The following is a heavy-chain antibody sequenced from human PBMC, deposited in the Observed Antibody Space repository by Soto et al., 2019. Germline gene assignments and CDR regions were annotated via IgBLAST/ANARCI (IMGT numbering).Heavy chain of an antibody. J-gene: IGHJ4*02. CDR2: INHSGST. CDR3: ARAAGIVGAILDY. V-gene: IGHV4-34*01. CDR1: GGSFSGYY. D-gene: IGHD1-26*01. Sequence: SETLSLTCAVYGGSFSGYYWSWIRQPPGKGLEWIGEINHSGSTNYNPSLKSRVTISVDTSKNQLSLKLSSVTAADTAVYYCARAAGIVGAILDYWGQGTLVTVSS.